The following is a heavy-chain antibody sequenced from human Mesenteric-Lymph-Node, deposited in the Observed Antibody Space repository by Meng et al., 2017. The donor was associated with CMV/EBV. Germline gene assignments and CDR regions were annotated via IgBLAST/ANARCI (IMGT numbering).Heavy chain of an antibody. D-gene: IGHD5-12*01. CDR3: ARYLVTTITYYFDL. CDR2: INHSGST. Sequence: IDGGSFSGHYWTWIRQTPGKGLEWIGEINHSGSTNYNPSLKSRVTISIDPSKNQYSLNLNSVTAADTAVYYCARYLVTTITYYFDLWGRGTLVTVSS. CDR1: GGSFSGHY. V-gene: IGHV4-34*01. J-gene: IGHJ2*01.